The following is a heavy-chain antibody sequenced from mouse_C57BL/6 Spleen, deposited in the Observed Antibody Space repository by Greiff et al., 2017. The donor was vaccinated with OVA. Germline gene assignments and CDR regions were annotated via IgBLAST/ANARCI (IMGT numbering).Heavy chain of an antibody. J-gene: IGHJ3*01. CDR1: GFTFSDYY. CDR3: ARQGNWGGFAY. Sequence: EVQLVESGGGLVQPGGSLKLSCAASGFTFSDYYMYWVRQTPEKRLEWVAYISNGGGSTYYPDTVKGRITISRDNSKNTLYLQMSRLKSEDTAMYYCARQGNWGGFAYWGQGTLVTVSA. CDR2: ISNGGGST. V-gene: IGHV5-12*01. D-gene: IGHD4-1*01.